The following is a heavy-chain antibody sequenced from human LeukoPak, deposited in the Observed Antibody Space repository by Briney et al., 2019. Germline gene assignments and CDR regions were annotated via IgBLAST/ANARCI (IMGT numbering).Heavy chain of an antibody. CDR2: ISAYNGNT. Sequence: ASVKVSCKASGYTFTSYGISWVRQAPGQGLEWMGWISAYNGNTNYAQKLQGRVTMTTDTSTSTAYMELRGPRSDDTAVYYCATPPTYYYDSSGYYYGYFQHWGQGTLVTVSS. D-gene: IGHD3-22*01. CDR3: ATPPTYYYDSSGYYYGYFQH. J-gene: IGHJ1*01. V-gene: IGHV1-18*01. CDR1: GYTFTSYG.